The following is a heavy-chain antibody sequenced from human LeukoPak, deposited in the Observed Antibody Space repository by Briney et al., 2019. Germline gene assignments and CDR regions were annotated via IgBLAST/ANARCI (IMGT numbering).Heavy chain of an antibody. D-gene: IGHD5-12*01. Sequence: GGSLRLSCVASGFTFSSYAMHWVRQARGKGLEWVAVIWYDGSNKYYAESVRGGFTISRDKSKSTVCLQMSSLRAESTAVYNCARDQREIVAVSGGPGYWGQGSLVTASS. V-gene: IGHV3-33*01. CDR2: IWYDGSNK. J-gene: IGHJ4*02. CDR3: ARDQREIVAVSGGPGY. CDR1: GFTFSSYA.